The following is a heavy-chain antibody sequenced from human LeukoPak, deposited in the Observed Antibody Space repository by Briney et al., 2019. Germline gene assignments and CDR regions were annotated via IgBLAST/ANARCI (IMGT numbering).Heavy chain of an antibody. CDR2: IYYSGST. J-gene: IGHJ5*02. D-gene: IGHD3-9*01. Sequence: SETLSLTCTVSGGSISSSSYYWGWIRQPPGKGLEWIGSIYYSGSTNYNPSLKSRVTISVDTSKNQFSLKLSSVTAADTAVYYCARGRYFDWLLRAATAGTRWFDPWGQGTLVTVSS. CDR3: ARGRYFDWLLRAATAGTRWFDP. V-gene: IGHV4-39*07. CDR1: GGSISSSSYY.